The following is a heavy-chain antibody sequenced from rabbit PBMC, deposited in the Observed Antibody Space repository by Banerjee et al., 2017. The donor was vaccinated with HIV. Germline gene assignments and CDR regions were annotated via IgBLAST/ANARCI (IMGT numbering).Heavy chain of an antibody. CDR2: IYTDSDDYT. CDR1: GFDFSSYYM. Sequence: QEQLKESGGGLVQPGGSLKLSCKASGFDFSSYYMSWVRQAPGKGLEWIARIYTDSDDYTYYASWAKGRFTISKTSSTTVTLQMTSLTAADTATYFCARDPTANYALWGPGTLVTVS. V-gene: IGHV1S45*01. CDR3: ARDPTANYAL. D-gene: IGHD2-1*01. J-gene: IGHJ4*01.